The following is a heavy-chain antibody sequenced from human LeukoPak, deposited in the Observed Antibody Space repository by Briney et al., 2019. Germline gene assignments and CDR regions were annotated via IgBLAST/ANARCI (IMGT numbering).Heavy chain of an antibody. Sequence: GGSLRLSCAASGFTFSSYGMHWVRQAPGKGLEWVAVIWYDGSNKYYADSVKGRFTISRDNSRNTLYLQMNSLRAEDTAVYYCAKDALPMITFGGVIVDRNNWFDPWGQGTLVTDSS. CDR1: GFTFSSYG. V-gene: IGHV3-33*06. D-gene: IGHD3-16*02. J-gene: IGHJ5*02. CDR3: AKDALPMITFGGVIVDRNNWFDP. CDR2: IWYDGSNK.